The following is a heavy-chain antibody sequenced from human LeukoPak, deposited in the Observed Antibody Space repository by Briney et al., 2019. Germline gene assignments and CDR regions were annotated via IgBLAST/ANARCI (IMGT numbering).Heavy chain of an antibody. CDR3: ARGLRYFDWYPRGGYFDY. V-gene: IGHV4-34*01. CDR2: INHSGST. CDR1: GGSFSGYY. J-gene: IGHJ4*02. D-gene: IGHD3-9*01. Sequence: SETLSLTCAVYGGSFSGYYWSWIRQPPGKGLEWIGEINHSGSTNYNPSLKSRVTISVDTSKNQFSLRLSSVTAADTAVYYCARGLRYFDWYPRGGYFDYWGQGTLVTVSS.